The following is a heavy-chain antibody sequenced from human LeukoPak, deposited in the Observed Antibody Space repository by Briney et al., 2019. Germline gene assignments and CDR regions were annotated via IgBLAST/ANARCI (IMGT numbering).Heavy chain of an antibody. V-gene: IGHV4-39*07. Sequence: SETLSLTCTVSGGSISSSSYYWGWIRQPPGKGLEWIGSIYYSGSTNYNPSLKSRVTISVDTSKNQFSLKLSSVTAADTAVYYCARGKRWLQWNWFDPWGQGTLVTVSS. CDR1: GGSISSSSYY. CDR3: ARGKRWLQWNWFDP. J-gene: IGHJ5*02. D-gene: IGHD5-24*01. CDR2: IYYSGST.